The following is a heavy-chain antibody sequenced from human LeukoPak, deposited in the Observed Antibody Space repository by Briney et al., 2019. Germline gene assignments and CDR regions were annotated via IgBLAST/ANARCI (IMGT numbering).Heavy chain of an antibody. D-gene: IGHD4-17*01. J-gene: IGHJ4*02. Sequence: PSETLSLTWTVSGGSISTYYWSWLRQPPGKGLEWIGYVYYSGITDYNPSLKSRVTISVDTSKSQFSLKLSSVTAADTAVYYCARHLTSGDYFDYWGQGTLVTVSS. V-gene: IGHV4-59*08. CDR1: GGSISTYY. CDR3: ARHLTSGDYFDY. CDR2: VYYSGIT.